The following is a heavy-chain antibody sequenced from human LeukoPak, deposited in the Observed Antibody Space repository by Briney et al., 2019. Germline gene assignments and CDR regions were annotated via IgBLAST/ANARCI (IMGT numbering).Heavy chain of an antibody. J-gene: IGHJ4*02. D-gene: IGHD3-22*01. CDR3: AREGYYDSSGYSDY. CDR2: IYYSGST. Sequence: SETLSLTCTVSGGSISSGGYYWSWIRQHPGKGLEWIGYIYYSGSTYYNPSLKSRVTISVDTSKNQFSLRLSSVTAADTAVYFCAREGYYDSSGYSDYWGQGTLVAVSS. V-gene: IGHV4-31*03. CDR1: GGSISSGGYY.